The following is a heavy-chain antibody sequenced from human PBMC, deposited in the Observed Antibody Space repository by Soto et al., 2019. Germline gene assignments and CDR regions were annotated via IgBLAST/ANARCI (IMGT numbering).Heavy chain of an antibody. J-gene: IGHJ6*02. CDR1: GRNFRNYA. CDR3: TKAEATMITGWPYYGVDV. CDR2: ISGSGDES. D-gene: IGHD5-12*01. Sequence: PWGSLTLSCADAGRNFRNYARTWVRQGQGKRLEWVSGISGSGDESHYADSVKGRFTISRDNSKNRLYLQMDSLRIEDTAVYYCTKAEATMITGWPYYGVDVWGPGTTVTVSS. V-gene: IGHV3-23*01.